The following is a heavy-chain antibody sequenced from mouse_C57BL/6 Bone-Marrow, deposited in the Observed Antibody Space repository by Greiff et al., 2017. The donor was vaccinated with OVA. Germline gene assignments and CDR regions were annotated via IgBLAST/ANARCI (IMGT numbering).Heavy chain of an antibody. V-gene: IGHV7-3*01. Sequence: VQLKESGGGLLQPGGSLSLSCAASGFTFTDYYMSWVSQPPGKALEWLGFIRTKANGTTTEYSASVKGRFTISRANSQSILYLQMNALRAEDSATYYCARSAMVTGYYAMDYWGQGTSVTVSS. CDR2: IRTKANGTTT. J-gene: IGHJ4*01. CDR3: ARSAMVTGYYAMDY. D-gene: IGHD2-1*01. CDR1: GFTFTDYY.